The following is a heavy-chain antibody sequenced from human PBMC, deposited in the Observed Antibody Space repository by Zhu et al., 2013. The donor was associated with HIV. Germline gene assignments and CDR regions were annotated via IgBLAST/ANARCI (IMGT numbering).Heavy chain of an antibody. V-gene: IGHV1-2*02. Sequence: QVQLVQSGAEVKKPGASVQASCKASGYTFTDYYMHWVRQDPGQGLEWMGWINPKHGGTKYAQKFQGRVTMTRDTSISTAYMELSRLRSDDTAVYYCVLMIVVFDNPSSSSETPPNDYWGQGTLVTVSS. CDR3: VLMIVVFDNPSSSSETPPNDY. D-gene: IGHD3-22*01. CDR1: GYTFTDYY. J-gene: IGHJ4*02. CDR2: INPKHGGT.